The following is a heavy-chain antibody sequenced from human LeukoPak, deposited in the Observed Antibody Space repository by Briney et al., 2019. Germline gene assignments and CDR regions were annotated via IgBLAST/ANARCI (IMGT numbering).Heavy chain of an antibody. CDR2: IYYSGST. CDR1: GGSISSSSYY. V-gene: IGHV4-39*07. J-gene: IGHJ4*02. D-gene: IGHD6-6*01. Sequence: PSETLSLTCTVSGGSISSSSYYWGWIRQPPGKGLEWIGSIYYSGSTYYNPSLKSRVTISVDTSKNQFSLKLSSVTAADTAVYYCARSSPTDPNVYYWGQGTLVTVSS. CDR3: ARSSPTDPNVYY.